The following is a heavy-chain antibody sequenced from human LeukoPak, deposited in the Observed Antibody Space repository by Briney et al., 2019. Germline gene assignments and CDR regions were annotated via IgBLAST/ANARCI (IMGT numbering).Heavy chain of an antibody. D-gene: IGHD1-26*01. V-gene: IGHV4-61*02. CDR3: ARHNGGGLRATWLLVRLTTDY. CDR1: GGSISSGSYY. J-gene: IGHJ4*02. Sequence: SQTLSLTCTVSGGSISSGSYYWSWIRQPAGKGLEWIGRIYTSGSTNYNPSLKSRVTISVDTSKNQFSLKLNSVTAADTAVYYCARHNGGGLRATWLLVRLTTDYWGQGTLVTVSS. CDR2: IYTSGST.